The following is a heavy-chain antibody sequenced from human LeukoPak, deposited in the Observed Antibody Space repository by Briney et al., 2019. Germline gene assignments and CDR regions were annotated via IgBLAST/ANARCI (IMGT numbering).Heavy chain of an antibody. D-gene: IGHD2-2*01. CDR2: IYTSGST. CDR1: GASISSYY. Sequence: PSETLSLTCTVSGASISSYYWTWIRPPAGKGLEWIGRIYTSGSTNYNPSLKSRVAMSVDTSKNQFSLKLSSVTAADTAVYYCARLSADSSSSRGFDYWGQGTLVTVSS. J-gene: IGHJ4*02. V-gene: IGHV4-4*07. CDR3: ARLSADSSSSRGFDY.